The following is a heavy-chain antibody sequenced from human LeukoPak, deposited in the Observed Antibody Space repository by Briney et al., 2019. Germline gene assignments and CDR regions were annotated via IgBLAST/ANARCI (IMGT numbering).Heavy chain of an antibody. V-gene: IGHV1-18*01. J-gene: IGHJ4*02. CDR2: ISAYNGNT. Sequence: ASVKVSCKASGYTFTSYGISWVRQAPGQGLEWMGWISAYNGNTNYAQKLQGRVTMTTDTSTSTAYMELRSLRSDDTAVYYCARDPLRGDYYDSSGYYHYWGQGALVTVSS. D-gene: IGHD3-22*01. CDR3: ARDPLRGDYYDSSGYYHY. CDR1: GYTFTSYG.